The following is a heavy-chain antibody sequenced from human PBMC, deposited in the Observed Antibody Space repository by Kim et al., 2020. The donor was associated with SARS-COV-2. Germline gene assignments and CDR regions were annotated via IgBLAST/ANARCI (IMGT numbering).Heavy chain of an antibody. D-gene: IGHD1-1*01. CDR1: GYSFTSYW. Sequence: GESLKISCKGSGYSFTSYWISWVRQMPGKGLEWMGRIDPSDSYTNYSPSFQGHVTISADKSISTAYLQWSSLKASDTAMYYCARSEYTGTPDARGWFDPWGQGTLVTVSS. CDR2: IDPSDSYT. CDR3: ARSEYTGTPDARGWFDP. V-gene: IGHV5-10-1*01. J-gene: IGHJ5*02.